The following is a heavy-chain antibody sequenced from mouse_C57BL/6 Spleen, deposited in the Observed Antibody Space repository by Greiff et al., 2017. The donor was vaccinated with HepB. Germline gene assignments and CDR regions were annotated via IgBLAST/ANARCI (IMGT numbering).Heavy chain of an antibody. Sequence: QVQLVESGAELVKPGASVKISCKASGYAFSSYWMNWVKQRPGKGLEWIGQIYPGDGDTNYNGKFKGKATLTAGKSSSTAYMQLSSLTSEDSAVYFGAREDDYAWFAYWGQGTLVTVSA. D-gene: IGHD2-4*01. CDR3: AREDDYAWFAY. J-gene: IGHJ3*01. CDR1: GYAFSSYW. V-gene: IGHV1-80*01. CDR2: IYPGDGDT.